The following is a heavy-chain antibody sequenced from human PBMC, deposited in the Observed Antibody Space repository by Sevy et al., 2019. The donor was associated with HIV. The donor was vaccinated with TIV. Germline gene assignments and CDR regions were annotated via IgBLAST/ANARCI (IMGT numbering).Heavy chain of an antibody. Sequence: GGSLRLSCAASGFDFNHHWMSWVRQAPQKGLEWVANIKQDGSDTYYVDSLEGRFTISRDNAKNSLSLQIKDLRAEDTAVYYCARLPTGLQSFNYLLSTYFDSWGQGTLVTVSS. D-gene: IGHD3-9*01. CDR3: ARLPTGLQSFNYLLSTYFDS. V-gene: IGHV3-7*01. CDR2: IKQDGSDT. CDR1: GFDFNHHW. J-gene: IGHJ4*02.